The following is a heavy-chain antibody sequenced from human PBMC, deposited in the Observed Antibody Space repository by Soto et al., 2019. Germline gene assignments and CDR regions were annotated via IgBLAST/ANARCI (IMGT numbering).Heavy chain of an antibody. J-gene: IGHJ4*02. CDR1: GFTFSSYW. V-gene: IGHV3-74*01. Sequence: GGSLRLSFAASGFTFSSYWMHWVRQAPGKGLVWVSRINSDGSSTSYADSVKGRFTISRDNAKNTLYLQMNSLRAEDTAVYYCARGALGVPGTYWGQGTLVTVSS. CDR2: INSDGSST. CDR3: ARGALGVPGTY. D-gene: IGHD3-16*01.